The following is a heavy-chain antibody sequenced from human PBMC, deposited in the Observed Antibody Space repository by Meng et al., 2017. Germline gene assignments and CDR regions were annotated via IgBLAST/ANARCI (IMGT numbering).Heavy chain of an antibody. V-gene: IGHV3-23*01. CDR2: ITGSGSNT. D-gene: IGHD2-21*01. CDR3: AKKEAADWTFYFDY. Sequence: GGSLRLSCAGSGFTFSNDAMTWVRQTPGKGLEWVSTITGSGSNTYYADSVKGRFTISRDNSNDPLFLQMRSLRAKDTDVYYCAKKEAADWTFYFDYWGQGTLVTVSS. CDR1: GFTFSNDA. J-gene: IGHJ4*02.